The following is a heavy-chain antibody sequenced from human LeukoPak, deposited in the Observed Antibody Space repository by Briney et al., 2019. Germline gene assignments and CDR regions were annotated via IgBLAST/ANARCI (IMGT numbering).Heavy chain of an antibody. V-gene: IGHV4-34*01. Sequence: SETLSLTCAVYGGSFSGYYWSWLRQPPGKGLEWIGEINHSGSTNYNPSLKSRVTISVDTSKNQFSLKLSSVTAADTAVYYCARGLKYYYDSSGYRYYYYMDVWGKGTTVTVSS. CDR2: INHSGST. D-gene: IGHD3-22*01. J-gene: IGHJ6*03. CDR1: GGSFSGYY. CDR3: ARGLKYYYDSSGYRYYYYMDV.